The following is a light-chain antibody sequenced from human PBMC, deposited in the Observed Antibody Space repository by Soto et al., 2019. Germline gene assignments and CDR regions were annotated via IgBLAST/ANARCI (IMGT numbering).Light chain of an antibody. Sequence: DIQMTQSPSTLSASVGDRVTITCRASQSISSWLAWYQQKPGEAPKVLIYKASSLESGVPSRFSGSGFGTEFTLTISSLQPDDFANYYCQHYNSYSEAFGQGTKVDIK. CDR2: KAS. J-gene: IGKJ1*01. CDR1: QSISSW. CDR3: QHYNSYSEA. V-gene: IGKV1-5*03.